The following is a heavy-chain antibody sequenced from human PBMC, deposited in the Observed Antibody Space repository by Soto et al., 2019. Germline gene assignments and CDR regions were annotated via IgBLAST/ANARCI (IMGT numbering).Heavy chain of an antibody. Sequence: ASVKVSCKASGYSFINYYTHWVRRAPGQGFEWMGRTSPKSGVTDYAQKFQGRVSLTWDTSLNTAYMELSSLMSEDTAVYYCARPPGYISDWYYFDLWGQGTQVTVSS. V-gene: IGHV1-2*02. CDR2: TSPKSGVT. J-gene: IGHJ4*02. CDR3: ARPPGYISDWYYFDL. D-gene: IGHD3-9*01. CDR1: GYSFINYY.